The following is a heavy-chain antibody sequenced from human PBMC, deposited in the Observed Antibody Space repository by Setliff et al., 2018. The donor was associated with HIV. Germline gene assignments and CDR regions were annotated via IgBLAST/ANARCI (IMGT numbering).Heavy chain of an antibody. J-gene: IGHJ4*02. V-gene: IGHV3-23*01. Sequence: PGGSLRLSCVASGFSFSAFSMNWVRQAPGKGLEWVSAISSGIGTTYYADSVKGRFTISRDNSKNTLYLQMNSLSAEDTALYYCANLIGEADTPYWGQGTLVTVSS. CDR3: ANLIGEADTPY. D-gene: IGHD6-13*01. CDR2: ISSGIGTT. CDR1: GFSFSAFS.